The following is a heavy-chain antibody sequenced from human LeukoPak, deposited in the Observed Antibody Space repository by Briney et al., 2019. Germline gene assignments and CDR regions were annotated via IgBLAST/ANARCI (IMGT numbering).Heavy chain of an antibody. D-gene: IGHD3-10*01. J-gene: IGHJ4*02. CDR2: IVVGSGNT. V-gene: IGHV1-58*02. Sequence: GASVKVSCKASGFTFTSSAMQWVRQARGQRLEWIGWIVVGSGNTNYAQKFQERVTITRDMSTSTAYMELCSLRSEDTAVYYCAAWDYYGSGSYWGPRSSPQPFDYWGQGTLVTVSS. CDR1: GFTFTSSA. CDR3: AAWDYYGSGSYWGPRSSPQPFDY.